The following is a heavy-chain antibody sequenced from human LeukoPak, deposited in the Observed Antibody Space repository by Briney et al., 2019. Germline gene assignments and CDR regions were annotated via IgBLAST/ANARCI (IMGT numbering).Heavy chain of an antibody. V-gene: IGHV3-66*01. Sequence: PGGSLRLSCAASGFTVSSNYMSWVRQAPGKGLEWVSVIYSGGSTYYADSVKGRFTISRDNSKKILYVQMNSLRPDDTAVYYCAKGPYGSPVPFDYWGQGTVVTVSS. D-gene: IGHD1-26*01. CDR3: AKGPYGSPVPFDY. CDR2: IYSGGST. J-gene: IGHJ4*02. CDR1: GFTVSSNY.